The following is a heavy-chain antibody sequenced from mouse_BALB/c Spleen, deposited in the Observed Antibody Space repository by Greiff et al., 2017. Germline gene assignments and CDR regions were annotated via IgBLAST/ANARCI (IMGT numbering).Heavy chain of an antibody. CDR3: ARYSYGNYPYYFDY. J-gene: IGHJ2*01. D-gene: IGHD2-10*02. CDR2: ISYSGST. Sequence: EVKLMESGPSLVKPSQTLSLTCSVTGDSITSGYWNWIRKFPGNKLEYMGYISYSGSTYYNPSLKSRISITRDTSKNQYYLQLNSVTTEDTATYYCARYSYGNYPYYFDYWGQGTTLTVSS. CDR1: GDSITSGY. V-gene: IGHV3-8*02.